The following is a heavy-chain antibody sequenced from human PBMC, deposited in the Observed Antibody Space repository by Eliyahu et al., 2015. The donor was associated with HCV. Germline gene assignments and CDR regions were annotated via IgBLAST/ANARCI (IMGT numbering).Heavy chain of an antibody. J-gene: IGHJ4*02. CDR3: ARLLYYYDSSGYYRSYYFDY. CDR2: IYPGSSDT. Sequence: MGIIYPGSSDTRYSPSFQGQVTISADKSISTAYLQWSSLKASDTAMYYCARLLYYYDSSGYYRSYYFDYWGQGTLVTVSS. V-gene: IGHV5-51*01. D-gene: IGHD3-22*01.